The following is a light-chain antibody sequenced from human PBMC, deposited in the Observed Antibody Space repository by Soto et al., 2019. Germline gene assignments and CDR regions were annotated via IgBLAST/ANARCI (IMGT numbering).Light chain of an antibody. CDR1: QGIINY. J-gene: IGKJ3*01. Sequence: IQLTQSPSSLSASVGDRVTITCRASQGIINYLAWYQQKPGKAPKLLIYGASTLQSGVPSRFGGSGSGTDFTLTVSSLQPEDFATYCCQQLFMYPPTFCPGTKVDIK. CDR2: GAS. V-gene: IGKV1-9*01. CDR3: QQLFMYPPT.